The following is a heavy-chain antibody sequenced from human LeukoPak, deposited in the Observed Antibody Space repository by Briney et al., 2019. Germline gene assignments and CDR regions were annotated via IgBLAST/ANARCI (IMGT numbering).Heavy chain of an antibody. J-gene: IGHJ4*02. D-gene: IGHD7-27*01. CDR2: INPNSGGT. V-gene: IGHV1-2*04. Sequence: ASVKVSCKASGYTFTVYYMHWVRQAPGQGLEWMGWINPNSGGTNYAQKFQGWVTMTRDTSISTAYMELSRLRSDDTAVYYCARMKGNWEVDPLDYWGQGTLVTVSS. CDR3: ARMKGNWEVDPLDY. CDR1: GYTFTVYY.